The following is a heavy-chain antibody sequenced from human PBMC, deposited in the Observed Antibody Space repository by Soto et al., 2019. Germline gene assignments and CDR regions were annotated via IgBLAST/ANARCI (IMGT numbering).Heavy chain of an antibody. V-gene: IGHV3-74*01. J-gene: IGHJ5*02. CDR3: ARAAGWFDP. CDR2: TDSDGSFT. Sequence: EVQLVESGGGLVQPGGSLRLSCIASGFTFSSYWMHWVRQTPEKGLVWVSHTDSDGSFTTYADSVKGRFTISRDNAKNSLYLQMNSLRAEDTAVYYCARAAGWFDPWGQGTLVTVSS. CDR1: GFTFSSYW.